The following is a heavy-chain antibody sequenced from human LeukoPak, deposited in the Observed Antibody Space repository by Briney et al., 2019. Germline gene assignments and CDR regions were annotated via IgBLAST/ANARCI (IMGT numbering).Heavy chain of an antibody. Sequence: GGSLRLSCAASGFTFSSYSMNWVRQAPGKGLEWVSSISSSSSYIYHADSVKGRFTISRDNAKNSLYLQMNSLRAEDTAVYYCARDEGARDYYYYMDVWGKGTTVTVSS. J-gene: IGHJ6*03. CDR2: ISSSSSYI. CDR1: GFTFSSYS. D-gene: IGHD6-6*01. CDR3: ARDEGARDYYYYMDV. V-gene: IGHV3-21*01.